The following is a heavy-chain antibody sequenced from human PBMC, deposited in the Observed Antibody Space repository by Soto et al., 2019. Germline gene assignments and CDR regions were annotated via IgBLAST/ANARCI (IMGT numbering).Heavy chain of an antibody. D-gene: IGHD6-13*01. CDR1: GLRISSNY. CDR2: KLDNGRS. V-gene: IGHV3-53*01. CDR3: ARPHSSSWPWAFDW. J-gene: IGHJ4*02. Sequence: GGGLVQPGGTRRLSCVLSGLRISSNYMSWVRQDPRKGLGWVSLKLDNGRSYYADSGKGRLTISRDNSKNTLYLQINSLRVEVTAVYYCARPHSSSWPWAFDWWGQGTLVTVSS.